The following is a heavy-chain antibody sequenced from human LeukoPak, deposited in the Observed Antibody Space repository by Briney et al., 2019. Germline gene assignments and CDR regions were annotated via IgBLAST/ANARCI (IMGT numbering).Heavy chain of an antibody. J-gene: IGHJ4*02. CDR2: IYHSGRT. V-gene: IGHV4-38-2*02. D-gene: IGHD6-13*01. CDR1: GYSISSGYY. Sequence: SETLSLTCTVSGYSISSGYYWGWIRQPPGKGLEWIGSIYHSGRTFYNPSLKSRVTISVDTSKNQFSLKLTSVTAADTAVYYCARDQGSSWYLFDYWGQGTLVTVSS. CDR3: ARDQGSSWYLFDY.